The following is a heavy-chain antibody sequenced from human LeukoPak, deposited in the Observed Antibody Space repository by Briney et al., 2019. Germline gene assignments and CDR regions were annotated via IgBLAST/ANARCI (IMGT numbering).Heavy chain of an antibody. D-gene: IGHD2-8*01. CDR3: ARDRVTKQAPPGY. CDR1: GFTFNKYA. CDR2: VSGSAGST. J-gene: IGHJ4*02. V-gene: IGHV3-23*01. Sequence: GGSLRLSCAASGFTFNKYAMYWVRQPPGSGLEWDSTVSGSAGSTYYADSVKGRFTISRDNSKNTVYLQMNSLRADDTAVYYCARDRVTKQAPPGYWGQGTLVTVSS.